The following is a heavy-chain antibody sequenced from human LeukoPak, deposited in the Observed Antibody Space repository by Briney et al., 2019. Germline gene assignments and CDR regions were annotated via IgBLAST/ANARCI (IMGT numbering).Heavy chain of an antibody. CDR2: IKNDGSRT. V-gene: IGHV3-74*01. CDR1: GVTFSRYW. D-gene: IGHD2-15*01. J-gene: IGHJ4*02. CDR3: VKEPYCSFGSCYTSGFDC. Sequence: GGSLRLSCAASGVTFSRYWMHWVRQAPGKGLVWVSRIKNDGSRTTYADAVKGRFTISRDNAKNTLYLQMNSLSADDTAVYYSVKEPYCSFGSCYTSGFDCWGQGTLVTVSS.